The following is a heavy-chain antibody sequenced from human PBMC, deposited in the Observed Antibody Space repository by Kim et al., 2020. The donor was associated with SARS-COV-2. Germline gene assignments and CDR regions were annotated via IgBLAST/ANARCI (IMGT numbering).Heavy chain of an antibody. V-gene: IGHV4-34*01. CDR1: GGSFSGYY. Sequence: SETLSLTCAVYGGSFSGYYWSWIRQPPGKGLEWIGEINHSGSTNYNPSLKSRVTISVDTSKNQFSLKLSSVTAADTAVYYCARERRITMIVVVITGYFDYWGQGTLVTVSS. CDR3: ARERRITMIVVVITGYFDY. D-gene: IGHD3-22*01. J-gene: IGHJ4*02. CDR2: INHSGST.